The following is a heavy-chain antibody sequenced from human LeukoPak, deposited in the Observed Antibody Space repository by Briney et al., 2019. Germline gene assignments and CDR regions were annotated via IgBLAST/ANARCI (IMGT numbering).Heavy chain of an antibody. J-gene: IGHJ4*02. D-gene: IGHD2-15*01. V-gene: IGHV3-9*01. CDR1: GFTFDDYA. CDR2: ISWNSGSI. CDR3: TTLVVAATPGGPVLFDY. Sequence: GGSLRLSCAASGFTFDDYAMHWVRQAPGKGLEWVSGISWNSGSIGYADSVKGRFTISRDNAKNSLYLQINSLRAEDTAVYYCTTLVVAATPGGPVLFDYWGQGTLVTVSS.